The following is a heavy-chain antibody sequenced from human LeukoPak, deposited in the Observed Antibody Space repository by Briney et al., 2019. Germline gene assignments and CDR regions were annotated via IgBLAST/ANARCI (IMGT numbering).Heavy chain of an antibody. V-gene: IGHV3-23*01. CDR2: ISGRDSST. J-gene: IGHJ4*02. CDR3: ARDTRDY. CDR1: GGSFSGYY. Sequence: ETLSLTCAVYGGSFSGYYWSWVRQAPGKGLEWVSAISGRDSSTYYADSVKGRFTISRDNFKNTPYLQMNSLRAEDAAVYYCARDTRDYWGQGTLVTVSS.